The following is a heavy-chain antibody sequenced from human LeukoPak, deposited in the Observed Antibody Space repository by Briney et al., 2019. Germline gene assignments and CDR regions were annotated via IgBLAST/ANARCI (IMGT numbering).Heavy chain of an antibody. J-gene: IGHJ3*02. V-gene: IGHV1-69*13. D-gene: IGHD5-24*01. CDR1: GGTFSSYA. CDR3: ARDQRDGYNVYAFDI. CDR2: TIPIFGTA. Sequence: SVKVSCKASGGTFSSYAISWVRQAPGQGLEWMGGTIPIFGTANYAQKFQGRVTITADESTSTAYMELSSLRSEDTAVYYCARDQRDGYNVYAFDIWGQGTMVTVSS.